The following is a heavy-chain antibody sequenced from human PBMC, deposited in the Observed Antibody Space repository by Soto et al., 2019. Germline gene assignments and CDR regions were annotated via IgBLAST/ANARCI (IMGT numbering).Heavy chain of an antibody. D-gene: IGHD6-13*01. Sequence: PGGSLRLSCAASGFTFSSYAMSWVRQAPGKGLEWVSGISGSGGSTYYADSVKGRFTISRDNSKNTLYLQMNSLRAEDTAVYYCAKGIAAAGRTYYYYYGMDVWGQGTTVTVSS. V-gene: IGHV3-23*01. CDR3: AKGIAAAGRTYYYYYGMDV. CDR2: ISGSGGST. J-gene: IGHJ6*02. CDR1: GFTFSSYA.